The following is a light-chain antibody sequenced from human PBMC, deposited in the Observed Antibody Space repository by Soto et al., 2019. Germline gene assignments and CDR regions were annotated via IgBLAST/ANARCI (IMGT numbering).Light chain of an antibody. CDR3: HQSYSSPPT. CDR1: QGISTY. CDR2: AAS. V-gene: IGKV1-39*01. J-gene: IGKJ1*01. Sequence: MAQSPDTLSASVGDRVTITCRASQGISTYLNWYQQKPGKAPKLLIYAASSLQSGVPSSFSGSGSGTDFTLTINSLQPEDFATYYCHQSYSSPPTFGQGTKVDIK.